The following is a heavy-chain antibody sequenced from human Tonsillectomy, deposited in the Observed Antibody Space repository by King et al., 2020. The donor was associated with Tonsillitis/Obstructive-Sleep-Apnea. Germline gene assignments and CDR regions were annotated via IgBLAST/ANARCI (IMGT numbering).Heavy chain of an antibody. CDR1: GYSFTNYW. CDR3: AIKSGCSGGSCYSHFDS. Sequence: QLVQSGAEVKKPGESLKLSCKGSGYSFTNYWIGWVRQMPGKGLEWMGLIYPDDSDTRYSPSFQGQVSISADKSISTAYLQWSSLKASDTAMYYCAIKSGCSGGSCYSHFDSWGQGTLVTVSS. V-gene: IGHV5-51*01. J-gene: IGHJ4*02. D-gene: IGHD2-15*01. CDR2: IYPDDSDT.